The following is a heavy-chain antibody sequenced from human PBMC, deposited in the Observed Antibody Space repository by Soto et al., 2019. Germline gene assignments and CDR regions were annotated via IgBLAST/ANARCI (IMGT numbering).Heavy chain of an antibody. Sequence: HPGGSLRLSCAASGFTFSSYAMSWVRQAPGKGLEWVSAISGSGGSTYYADSVKGRFTISRDNSKNTLYLQMNSLRAEDTAVYYCAKDGWSSGWYRDYYYYYGMDVWGQGTTVTVSS. J-gene: IGHJ6*02. V-gene: IGHV3-23*01. CDR3: AKDGWSSGWYRDYYYYYGMDV. CDR2: ISGSGGST. CDR1: GFTFSSYA. D-gene: IGHD6-19*01.